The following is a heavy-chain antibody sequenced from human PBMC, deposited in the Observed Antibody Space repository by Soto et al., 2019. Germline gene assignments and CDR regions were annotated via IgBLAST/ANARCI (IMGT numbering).Heavy chain of an antibody. Sequence: QVQLVESGGGVVQPGRSLRLSCAASGFTFSSYGMHWVRQAPGKGLEWVAVIWYDASNKYYADSVKGRFTISRDNSKNTLYLQMNSLRAEDTAVYYCARGEQLDTEGRGYDYGMDVWGQGTTVTVSS. CDR3: ARGEQLDTEGRGYDYGMDV. V-gene: IGHV3-33*01. CDR2: IWYDASNK. D-gene: IGHD6-13*01. J-gene: IGHJ6*02. CDR1: GFTFSSYG.